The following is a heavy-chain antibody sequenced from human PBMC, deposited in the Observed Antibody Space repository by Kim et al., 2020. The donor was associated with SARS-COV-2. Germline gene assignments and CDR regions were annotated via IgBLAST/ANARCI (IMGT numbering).Heavy chain of an antibody. Sequence: SVKVSCKASGCTFSSYAISWVRQAPGQGLEWMGRIIPILGIANYAQKFQGRVTITADKSTSTAYMELSSLRSEDTAVYYCASIGLEGTTVTESFYYYYYGMDVWGDGTTVTASS. CDR1: GCTFSSYA. CDR2: IIPILGIA. V-gene: IGHV1-69*04. J-gene: IGHJ6*04. CDR3: ASIGLEGTTVTESFYYYYYGMDV. D-gene: IGHD4-17*01.